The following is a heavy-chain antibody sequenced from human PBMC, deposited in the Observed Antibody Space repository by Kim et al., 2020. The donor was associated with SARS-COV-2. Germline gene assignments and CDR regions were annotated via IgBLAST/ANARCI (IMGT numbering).Heavy chain of an antibody. D-gene: IGHD3-16*01. J-gene: IGHJ4*02. V-gene: IGHV3-23*01. CDR2: INGDGGLT. CDR1: GFTFSSFA. Sequence: GGSLRLSCAASGFTFSSFAMTWVRQLPGKGLEWLSVINGDGGLTFYADSVKGRFTISRDNSKNTLYLQMNGLRADDTAVNYCAKVFNYGSGDMPNYFGYWGQGNLVTVAS. CDR3: AKVFNYGSGDMPNYFGY.